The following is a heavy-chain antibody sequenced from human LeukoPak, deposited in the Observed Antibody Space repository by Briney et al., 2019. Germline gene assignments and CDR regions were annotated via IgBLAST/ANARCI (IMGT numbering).Heavy chain of an antibody. Sequence: AGGSLRLSCAASGFTFSSYEMNWVRQAPGKGLEWVSYISSSGSTIYYADSVKGRFTISRDNSKNTLYLQMNSLRAEDTAVYYCATNRYYYDRDYYYMDVWGKGTTVTISS. V-gene: IGHV3-48*03. CDR3: ATNRYYYDRDYYYMDV. D-gene: IGHD3-22*01. CDR2: ISSSGSTI. CDR1: GFTFSSYE. J-gene: IGHJ6*03.